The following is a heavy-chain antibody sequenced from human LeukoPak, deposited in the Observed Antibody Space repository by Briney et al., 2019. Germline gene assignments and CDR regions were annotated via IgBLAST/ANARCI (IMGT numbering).Heavy chain of an antibody. D-gene: IGHD3-22*01. CDR2: IKQDGSEK. J-gene: IGHJ4*02. V-gene: IGHV3-7*01. CDR1: GFTFSSYW. Sequence: GGSLRLSCVASGFTFSSYWMSWVRQAPGKGLEWVANIKQDGSEKYYVDSVKGRFTISRDNAKNSLYLQMNSLRAEDTAVYYCARWRGGYYYDSSGYYYGYWGQGTLVTVSS. CDR3: ARWRGGYYYDSSGYYYGY.